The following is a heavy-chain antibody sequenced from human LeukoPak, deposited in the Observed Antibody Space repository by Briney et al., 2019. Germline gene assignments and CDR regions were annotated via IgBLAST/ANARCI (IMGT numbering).Heavy chain of an antibody. CDR1: GGTFSSYA. V-gene: IGHV1-69*04. CDR2: IIPILGIA. CDR3: ARGGRASGYDYVACDY. Sequence: SVKVSCKASGGTFSSYAISWVRQAPGQGLEWIGRIIPILGIANYAQKFQGRVTITADKSTSTAYMELSSLRSEDTAVYYCARGGRASGYDYVACDYWGREPWSPSPQ. D-gene: IGHD5-12*01. J-gene: IGHJ4*02.